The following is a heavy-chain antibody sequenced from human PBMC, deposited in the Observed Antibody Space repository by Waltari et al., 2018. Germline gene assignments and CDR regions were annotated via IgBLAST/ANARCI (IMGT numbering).Heavy chain of an antibody. D-gene: IGHD7-27*01. Sequence: EVQLLESVGGLVQPGGSLRLSCAASGFTFSTCVMNWVRKAPGMGLEWVSSISDAGGIITYADSVKGRFTISRDNSTNTLYLQMNSLRADDTAVYYCASGSGVDSWGQGTLVTISS. V-gene: IGHV3-23*01. CDR1: GFTFSTCV. CDR3: ASGSGVDS. J-gene: IGHJ4*02. CDR2: ISDAGGII.